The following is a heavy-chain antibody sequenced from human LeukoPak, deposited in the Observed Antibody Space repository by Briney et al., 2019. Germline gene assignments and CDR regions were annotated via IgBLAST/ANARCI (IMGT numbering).Heavy chain of an antibody. CDR1: GYTFTGYY. D-gene: IGHD5-12*01. Sequence: ASVKVSCKASGYTFTGYYLHWVRQAPGQGLEWTGWINPNSGGTKYAQNFQGRVTMTRDTSISTAYMELSRLISDDTAVYYCARDRYSGYDLGYWGQGTLVTVSS. CDR3: ARDRYSGYDLGY. CDR2: INPNSGGT. J-gene: IGHJ4*02. V-gene: IGHV1-2*02.